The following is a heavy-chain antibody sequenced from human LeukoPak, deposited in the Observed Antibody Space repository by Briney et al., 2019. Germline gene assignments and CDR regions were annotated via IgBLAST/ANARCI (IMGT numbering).Heavy chain of an antibody. D-gene: IGHD2-21*02. CDR1: GFTFSDYY. V-gene: IGHV3-11*04. J-gene: IGHJ6*03. Sequence: GSLRLSCAASGFTFSDYYMSWIRQAPGKGLEWVSYISSSGSTIYYADSVKGRFTISRDNAKNSLYLQMNSLRAEDTAVYYCARDKAEHCGGDCYPYYYYYMDVWGKGTTVTVSS. CDR2: ISSSGSTI. CDR3: ARDKAEHCGGDCYPYYYYYMDV.